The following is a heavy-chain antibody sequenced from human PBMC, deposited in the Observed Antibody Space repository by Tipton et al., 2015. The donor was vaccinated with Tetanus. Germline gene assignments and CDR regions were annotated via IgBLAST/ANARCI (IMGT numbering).Heavy chain of an antibody. D-gene: IGHD2-21*01. CDR3: ARHVVQGAPRWFDP. J-gene: IGHJ5*02. Sequence: TLSLTCTVSGGSINSYYWGWIRQSPGKGLEWIGSIWYDGSAYYNPSLKSRVTISVDTSKNQFSLKVRSVTAADTAVYACARHVVQGAPRWFDPWGQGTQVTVSS. CDR1: GGSINSYY. V-gene: IGHV4-39*01. CDR2: IWYDGSA.